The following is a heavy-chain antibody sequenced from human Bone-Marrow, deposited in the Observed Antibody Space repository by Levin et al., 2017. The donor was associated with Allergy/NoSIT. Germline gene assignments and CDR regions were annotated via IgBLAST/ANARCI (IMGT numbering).Heavy chain of an antibody. V-gene: IGHV1-18*01. CDR2: VSAYSGNT. Sequence: TWVRQAPGQGLEWMGWVSAYSGNTNYALNLQDRVTITTDTATNTAYMELTSLRSDDTAIYYCARGHFPYYYYGMDVWGQGTTVVVSS. J-gene: IGHJ6*02. CDR3: ARGHFPYYYYGMDV.